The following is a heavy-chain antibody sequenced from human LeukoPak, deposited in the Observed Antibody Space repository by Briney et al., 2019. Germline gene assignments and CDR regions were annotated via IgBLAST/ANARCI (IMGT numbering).Heavy chain of an antibody. D-gene: IGHD3-3*01. V-gene: IGHV4-39*07. Sequence: SPSETLSLTCTVSGGSISSSSYYWGWIRQPPGKGLEWIGSIYYSGSTYYNPSLKSRVAISVDTSKNQFSLKLSSVTAADTAVYYCARGRSYYDFWSGYYYYYMDVWGKGTTVTVSS. CDR3: ARGRSYYDFWSGYYYYYMDV. CDR2: IYYSGST. CDR1: GGSISSSSYY. J-gene: IGHJ6*03.